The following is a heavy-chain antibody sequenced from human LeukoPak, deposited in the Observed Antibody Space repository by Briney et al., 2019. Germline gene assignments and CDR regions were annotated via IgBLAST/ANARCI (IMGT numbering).Heavy chain of an antibody. V-gene: IGHV3-30-3*01. CDR2: ISYDGSNK. J-gene: IGHJ4*02. CDR1: GFTFSSYA. D-gene: IGHD3-22*01. Sequence: PGRSLRLSCAASGFTFSSYAMHWVRQAPGKGLEWVAVISYDGSNKYYADSVKGRFTISRDNSKNTLYLQMNSLRAEDTAVYYCARVGGVYYDSSSLGYWGQGTLVTVSS. CDR3: ARVGGVYYDSSSLGY.